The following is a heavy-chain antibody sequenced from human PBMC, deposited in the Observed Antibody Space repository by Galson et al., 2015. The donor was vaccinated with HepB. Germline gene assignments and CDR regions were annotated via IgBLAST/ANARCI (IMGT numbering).Heavy chain of an antibody. D-gene: IGHD3-16*01. J-gene: IGHJ5*02. CDR3: AREGESLADNWFDP. V-gene: IGHV1-2*02. CDR1: GYTFTSYY. Sequence: SVKVSCKASGYTFTSYYMHWVRQAPGQGLEWLGWINPNTDGTNYAQKFHGRVTMTRDTSISTAYMQLSRLKSDDTAVYYCAREGESLADNWFDPWGQGTLVTVSS. CDR2: INPNTDGT.